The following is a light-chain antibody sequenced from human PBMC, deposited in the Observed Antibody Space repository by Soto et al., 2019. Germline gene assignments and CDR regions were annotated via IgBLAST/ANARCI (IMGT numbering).Light chain of an antibody. CDR1: QSISTW. J-gene: IGKJ1*01. Sequence: IQMTHSPSTLPASLVYRLTITFRASQSISTWLAWYQQRPGKGPKLLIYKASNLQGGVSSRFSGSGSGTEFTLTISGLQPDDFATYYCQQYYTYPWTFGHGTKV. CDR2: KAS. CDR3: QQYYTYPWT. V-gene: IGKV1-5*03.